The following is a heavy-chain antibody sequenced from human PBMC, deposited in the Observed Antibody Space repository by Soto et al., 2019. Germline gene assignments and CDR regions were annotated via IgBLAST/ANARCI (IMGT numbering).Heavy chain of an antibody. Sequence: EVQLVESGGGLVKPGRSLRLSCTASGFTFGDYAMSWFRQAPGKGLEWVGVIRSKAYGGTTEYAASVKCRFTISRDDSKMIAYRQRTSLKAVYNAVYYCTRFSYYYDSSGYYPAIDYWGQGTLVTVSS. CDR2: IRSKAYGGTT. V-gene: IGHV3-49*05. J-gene: IGHJ4*02. CDR3: TRFSYYYDSSGYYPAIDY. CDR1: GFTFGDYA. D-gene: IGHD3-22*01.